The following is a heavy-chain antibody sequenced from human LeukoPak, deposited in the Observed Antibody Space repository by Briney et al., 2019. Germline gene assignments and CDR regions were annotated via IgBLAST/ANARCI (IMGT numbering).Heavy chain of an antibody. CDR3: ASHVAAAAYYYYYMDV. D-gene: IGHD6-13*01. Sequence: GESLKISCKGSGYSFTSYWIGWVRQMPGKGLEWMGIIYPGDSDTRYSPSFQGQVTISADKSISTAYLQWSSLKASDTAMYYCASHVAAAAYYYYYMDVWGKGTTVTVSS. J-gene: IGHJ6*03. CDR1: GYSFTSYW. V-gene: IGHV5-51*01. CDR2: IYPGDSDT.